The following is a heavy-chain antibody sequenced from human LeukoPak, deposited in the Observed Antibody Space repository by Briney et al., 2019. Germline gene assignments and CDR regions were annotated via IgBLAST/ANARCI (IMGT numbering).Heavy chain of an antibody. D-gene: IGHD3-9*01. V-gene: IGHV3-11*04. J-gene: IGHJ5*02. Sequence: GGSLRLSCAASGFTFSTYYMTWIRQAPGKGLEWVSYISSSANIFHYADSVQGRFTISRDNGKNSLYLQMDSLRAEDTAVYYCARLGHGTYYDILTGIDPWGQGAPVTVSS. CDR2: ISSSANIF. CDR3: ARLGHGTYYDILTGIDP. CDR1: GFTFSTYY.